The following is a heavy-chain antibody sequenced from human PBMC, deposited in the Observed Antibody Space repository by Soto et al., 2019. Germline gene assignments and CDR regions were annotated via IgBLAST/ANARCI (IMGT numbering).Heavy chain of an antibody. D-gene: IGHD2-21*01. CDR3: ARAGLTYHYYYYGMDV. CDR2: INPNSGGT. V-gene: IGHV1-2*04. CDR1: GYTFTGYY. Sequence: ASVKVSCKASGYTFTGYYMHWVRQAPGQGLEWMGWINPNSGGTNYAQKLQGWVTMTRDTSISTAYMELSRLRSDDTAVYYCARAGLTYHYYYYGMDVWGQGTTVTVSS. J-gene: IGHJ6*02.